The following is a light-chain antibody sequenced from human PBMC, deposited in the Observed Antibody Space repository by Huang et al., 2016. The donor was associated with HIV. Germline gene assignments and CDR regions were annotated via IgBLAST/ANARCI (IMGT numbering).Light chain of an antibody. CDR1: QSVGSN. CDR3: QRYDDWLSLT. J-gene: IGKJ4*01. V-gene: IGKV3-15*01. CDR2: GAS. Sequence: EVVMTQSPATLSVSPGERATLSCRASQSVGSNFAWYQQRPGHAPRLLIYGASMRATGVPVRFSGTGSGTDFALTISSLQSEDFAIYYCQRYDDWLSLTFGGGTRVEIK.